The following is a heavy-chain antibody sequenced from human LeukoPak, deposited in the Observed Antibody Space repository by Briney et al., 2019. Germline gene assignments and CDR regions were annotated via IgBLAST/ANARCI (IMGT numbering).Heavy chain of an antibody. CDR2: ISWNSGSI. CDR3: ARGSLAAAGYNWFDP. CDR1: GFTFDDYA. J-gene: IGHJ5*02. V-gene: IGHV3-9*01. D-gene: IGHD6-13*01. Sequence: PGRSLRLSCAASGFTFDDYAMHWVRQAPGKGLEWVSGISWNSGSIGYADSVKGRFTISRDNAKNSLYLRMNSLRAEDTALYYCARGSLAAAGYNWFDPWGQGTLVTVSS.